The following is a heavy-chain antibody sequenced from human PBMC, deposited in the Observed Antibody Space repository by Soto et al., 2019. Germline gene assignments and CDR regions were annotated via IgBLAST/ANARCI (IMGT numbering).Heavy chain of an antibody. D-gene: IGHD1-1*01. CDR2: ILYDGSNK. CDR3: AKSRDAYNFYFYYGMDV. J-gene: IGHJ6*02. Sequence: GSLRLSCAASGFTFSNYGMHWVRQTPGKGLEWVALILYDGSNKYYADSVKGRFTISRDNSKNTLYLQVSSLRAEDTAVYYCAKSRDAYNFYFYYGMDVWGQGTSVTVSS. CDR1: GFTFSNYG. V-gene: IGHV3-30*18.